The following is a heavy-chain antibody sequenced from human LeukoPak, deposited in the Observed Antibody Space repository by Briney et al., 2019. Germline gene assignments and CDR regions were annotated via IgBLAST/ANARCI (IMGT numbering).Heavy chain of an antibody. J-gene: IGHJ4*02. CDR3: AMSVEMPPIPSFDY. D-gene: IGHD5-24*01. Sequence: ASVKVSCKASGYTFTSYDFNWVRQATGQRPEWMGWMSPNSGDTGYAQKFQDRVTMTRNTSISTAYMELSSLRSDDTAVYYCAMSVEMPPIPSFDYWGQGTLVTVSS. CDR2: MSPNSGDT. V-gene: IGHV1-8*01. CDR1: GYTFTSYD.